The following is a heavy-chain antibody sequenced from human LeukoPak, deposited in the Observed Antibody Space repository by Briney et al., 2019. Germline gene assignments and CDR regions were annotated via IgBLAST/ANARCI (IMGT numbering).Heavy chain of an antibody. V-gene: IGHV4-34*01. CDR2: INRSGST. CDR3: AGGRIVGATSATGY. CDR1: GGSFSGYY. J-gene: IGHJ4*02. D-gene: IGHD1-26*01. Sequence: SETLSLTCAVYGGSFSGYYWSWIRQPPGKGLEWIGEINRSGSTNYNPSLKSRVTISVDTSKNQFSLKLSSVTAADTAVYYCAGGRIVGATSATGYWGQGTLVTVSS.